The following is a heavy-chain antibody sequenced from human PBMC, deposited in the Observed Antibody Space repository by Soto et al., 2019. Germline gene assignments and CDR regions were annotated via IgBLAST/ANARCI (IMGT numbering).Heavy chain of an antibody. CDR1: GYTFTDHY. D-gene: IGHD6-6*01. CDR3: ARDLSRHSSTWFDP. Sequence: QVQLVQSGAEVKEPGASVKVSCRTSGYTFTDHYINWVRQAPGQGPEYMGWIHPNSGDTKYTQRFQGRVTMTRDTPISTAYMELRRLKSDDTAVYYSARDLSRHSSTWFDPWGQGTLVTVSS. V-gene: IGHV1-2*02. CDR2: IHPNSGDT. J-gene: IGHJ5*02.